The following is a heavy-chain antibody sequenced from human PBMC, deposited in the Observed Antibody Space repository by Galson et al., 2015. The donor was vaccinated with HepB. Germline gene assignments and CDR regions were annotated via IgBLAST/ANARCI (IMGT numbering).Heavy chain of an antibody. V-gene: IGHV3-21*01. CDR3: ARGDRGWPPIDY. J-gene: IGHJ4*02. D-gene: IGHD3-10*01. CDR2: ISSSSTYV. Sequence: SLRLSCAASGFTFTTYTMNWVRQAPGKGLEWVSSISSSSTYVYYADSVKGRFTISRDNAKNSLYLQMNSLRAEDTAVYYCARGDRGWPPIDYWGQGTLVTVSS. CDR1: GFTFTTYT.